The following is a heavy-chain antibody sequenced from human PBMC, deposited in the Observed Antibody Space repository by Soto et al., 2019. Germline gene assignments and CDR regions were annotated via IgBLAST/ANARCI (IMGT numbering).Heavy chain of an antibody. D-gene: IGHD4-17*01. CDR3: ARRGLTTPLASFDY. V-gene: IGHV4-34*01. CDR1: GGSFSGYY. CDR2: INHSGST. Sequence: QVQLQQWGAGLLKPSETLSLTCAVYGGSFSGYYWSWIRQPPGKGLEWIGEINHSGSTNYNPYLKSRVTISVDTSKNQFSLKLSSVTAADTAVYYCARRGLTTPLASFDYWGQGTLVTVSS. J-gene: IGHJ4*02.